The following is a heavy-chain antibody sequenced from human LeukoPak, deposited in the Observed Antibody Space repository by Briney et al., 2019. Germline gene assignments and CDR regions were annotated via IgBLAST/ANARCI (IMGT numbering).Heavy chain of an antibody. J-gene: IGHJ6*02. V-gene: IGHV4-59*12. CDR2: IYYSGST. CDR3: ARLHPTGSVYYYYYGMDV. CDR1: GGSISSYY. Sequence: SETLSLTCTVSGGSISSYYWSWIRQPPGKGLEWIGYIYYSGSTNYNPSLKSRVTISVDTSKNQFSLKLSSVTAADTAVYYCARLHPTGSVYYYYYGMDVWGQGTTVTVSS. D-gene: IGHD3-9*01.